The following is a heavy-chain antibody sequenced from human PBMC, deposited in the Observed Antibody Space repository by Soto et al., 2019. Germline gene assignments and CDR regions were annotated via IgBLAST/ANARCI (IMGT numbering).Heavy chain of an antibody. CDR1: GFTFSGYF. CDR3: ARDQGQFDP. Sequence: PGGSLRLSCAASGFTFSGYFMYWIRQAPGKGLEWVSYITAGGSTTYYADSVKGRFTISRDNAKNSLYLQMNSLRAEDTAVYYCARDQGQFDPWGQGTLVTVSS. V-gene: IGHV3-11*01. J-gene: IGHJ5*02. CDR2: ITAGGSTT.